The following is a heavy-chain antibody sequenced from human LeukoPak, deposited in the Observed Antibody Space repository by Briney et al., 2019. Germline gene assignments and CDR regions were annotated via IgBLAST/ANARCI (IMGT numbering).Heavy chain of an antibody. V-gene: IGHV4-34*01. Sequence: SETLSLTCAVYGGSFSGYYWSWIRQPPGKGREWIGEINHSGSTNYNPSLKSRVTISVDTSNNQSSLKLSSVTAADTAVYYCARRRGGGILTLLDYWGQGTLVTVSS. CDR2: INHSGST. CDR1: GGSFSGYY. CDR3: ARRRGGGILTLLDY. J-gene: IGHJ4*02. D-gene: IGHD3-9*01.